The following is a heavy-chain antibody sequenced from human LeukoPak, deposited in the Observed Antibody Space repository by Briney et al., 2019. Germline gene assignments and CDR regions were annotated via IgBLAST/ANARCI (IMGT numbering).Heavy chain of an antibody. CDR2: INPSGGST. CDR3: ASPNGGFGVYYYGMDV. V-gene: IGHV1-46*01. Sequence: ASVKVSCKASGYTFTSCYMHWVRQAPGQGLEWMGIINPSGGSTIYAQKFQGRVIMTRDTSTGTVYMELSGLRSEDTAVYYCASPNGGFGVYYYGMDVWGQGTTVTVSS. D-gene: IGHD2-8*01. J-gene: IGHJ6*02. CDR1: GYTFTSCY.